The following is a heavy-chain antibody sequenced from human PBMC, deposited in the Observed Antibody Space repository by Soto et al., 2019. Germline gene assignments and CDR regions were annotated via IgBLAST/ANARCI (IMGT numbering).Heavy chain of an antibody. J-gene: IGHJ4*02. V-gene: IGHV1-2*04. D-gene: IGHD5-12*01. CDR1: GYTFTGYY. CDR3: ARSRDGYKTYDY. Sequence: ASVKVSCKASGYTFTGYYMHWVRQAPGQGLEWMGWINPNSGGTNYAQKFQGWVTMTRDTSIGTAYMELSRLRSDDTAVYYCARSRDGYKTYDYWGQGTLVTVSS. CDR2: INPNSGGT.